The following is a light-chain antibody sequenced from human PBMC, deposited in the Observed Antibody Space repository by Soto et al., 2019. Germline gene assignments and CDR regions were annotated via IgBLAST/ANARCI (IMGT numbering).Light chain of an antibody. CDR1: KLGDKY. J-gene: IGLJ2*01. V-gene: IGLV3-1*01. CDR3: QAWDSSVV. CDR2: QDS. Sequence: SYELTQPPSVSVSPGQTASITCSGDKLGDKYACWYQQKPGQSPVLVIYQDSKRPSGIPERFSGSNSGNTPPLTISGTQAMDEADYYCQAWDSSVVFGGGTKLTVL.